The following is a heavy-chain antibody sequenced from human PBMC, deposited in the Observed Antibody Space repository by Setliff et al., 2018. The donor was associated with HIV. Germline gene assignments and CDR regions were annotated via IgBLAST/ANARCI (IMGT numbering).Heavy chain of an antibody. V-gene: IGHV4-39*07. J-gene: IGHJ4*02. D-gene: IGHD4-17*01. Sequence: SETLSLTCTVSGGSISSDDYYWNWIRQPPGKGLEWIGSIYHNGITYYNPSLKSRVTISVDTSQNQFSLKLSSVTAADTAIYYCARRIYGNNPYFDYWSQGTLVTVS. CDR1: GGSISSDDYY. CDR3: ARRIYGNNPYFDY. CDR2: IYHNGIT.